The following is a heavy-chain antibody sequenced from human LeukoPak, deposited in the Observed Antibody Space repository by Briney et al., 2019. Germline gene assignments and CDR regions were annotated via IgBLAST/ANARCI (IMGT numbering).Heavy chain of an antibody. CDR3: ASGDFWSSPTRDY. Sequence: ASVKVPCKASGYTFTGYYMHWVRQAPGQGLEWMGRINPNSGGTNYAQKFQGRVTMTRDTSISTAYMELSRLRSDDTAVYYCASGDFWSSPTRDYWGQGTLVTVSS. D-gene: IGHD3-3*01. CDR1: GYTFTGYY. J-gene: IGHJ4*02. CDR2: INPNSGGT. V-gene: IGHV1-2*06.